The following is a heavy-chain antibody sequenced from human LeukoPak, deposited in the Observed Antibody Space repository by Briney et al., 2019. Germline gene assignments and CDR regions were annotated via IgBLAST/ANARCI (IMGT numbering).Heavy chain of an antibody. CDR3: ARDSLYCSSTSCYREGFDY. CDR1: GFTFSSYS. CDR2: ISSSSSYI. J-gene: IGHJ4*02. D-gene: IGHD2-2*02. Sequence: GGSLRPSCAASGFTFSSYSMNWVRQAPGKGLEWVSSISSSSSYIYYADSVKGRFTISRDNAKNSLYLQMNSLRAEDTAVYYCARDSLYCSSTSCYREGFDYWGQGTLVTVSS. V-gene: IGHV3-21*01.